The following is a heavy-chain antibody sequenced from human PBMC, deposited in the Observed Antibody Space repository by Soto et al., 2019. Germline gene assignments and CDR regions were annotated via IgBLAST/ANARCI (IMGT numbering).Heavy chain of an antibody. CDR3: ARDQAYYYDSSGYLALDY. J-gene: IGHJ4*02. CDR1: GFTFSSCA. D-gene: IGHD3-22*01. V-gene: IGHV3-30-3*01. Sequence: GGSLRLSCGASGFTFSSCAMHWVRQAPGKGLEWVAVISYDGSNKYYADSVKGRFTISRDNSKNTLYLQMNSLRAEDTAVYYCARDQAYYYDSSGYLALDYWGQGTLVTVSS. CDR2: ISYDGSNK.